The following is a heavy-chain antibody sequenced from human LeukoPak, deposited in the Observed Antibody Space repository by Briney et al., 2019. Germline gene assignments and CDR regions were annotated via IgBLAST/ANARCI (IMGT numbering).Heavy chain of an antibody. CDR3: ASGYGYFQH. CDR1: GGSISSSF. Sequence: SETLSLTCTVSGGSISSSFWSWIRQPPGKGLDWIGYIYYSGSTSYNPSLKSRVTISVDTSRNQFSLKLSSVTAADTAVYYCASGYGYFQHWGQGTLVTVSS. V-gene: IGHV4-59*01. J-gene: IGHJ1*01. CDR2: IYYSGST. D-gene: IGHD3-22*01.